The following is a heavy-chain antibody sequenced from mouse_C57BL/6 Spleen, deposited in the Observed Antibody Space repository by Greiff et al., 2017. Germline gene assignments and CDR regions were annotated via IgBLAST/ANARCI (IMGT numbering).Heavy chain of an antibody. J-gene: IGHJ3*01. V-gene: IGHV1-64*01. CDR2: IHPNSGST. D-gene: IGHD2-2*01. Sequence: QVQLQQPGAELVKPGASVKLSCKASGYTFTSYWMHWVKQRPGQGLEWIGMIHPNSGSTNYNEKFKSKATLTVDKSSSTAYMQLSSLTSEDSAVYYCARRYGYDSAWFAYWGQGTLVTVSA. CDR1: GYTFTSYW. CDR3: ARRYGYDSAWFAY.